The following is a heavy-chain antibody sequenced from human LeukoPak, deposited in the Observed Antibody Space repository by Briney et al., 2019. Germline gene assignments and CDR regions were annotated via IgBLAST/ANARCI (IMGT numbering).Heavy chain of an antibody. J-gene: IGHJ5*02. CDR1: GGTFSSYA. Sequence: GASVKVSCKASGGTFSSYAISWVRQAPGQGLEWMGRIIPILGIANYAQKFQGRVTITADKSTSTAYMELSGLRSEDTAVYYCARASIGATGSGHWFDPWSQGTLVTVSS. V-gene: IGHV1-69*04. D-gene: IGHD6-13*01. CDR3: ARASIGATGSGHWFDP. CDR2: IIPILGIA.